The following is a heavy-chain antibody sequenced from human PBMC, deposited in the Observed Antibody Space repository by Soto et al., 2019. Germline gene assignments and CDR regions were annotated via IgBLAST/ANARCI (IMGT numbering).Heavy chain of an antibody. D-gene: IGHD3-10*01. V-gene: IGHV4-4*02. CDR3: ARGAYYYGSGSPLYYYYGMDV. CDR1: GGSISSSNW. CDR2: IYHSGST. Sequence: LSLTCAVSGGSISSSNWWSWVRQPPGKGLEWIGEIYHSGSTNYNPSLKSRVTISVDKSKNQFSLKLSSVTAADTAVYYCARGAYYYGSGSPLYYYYGMDVWGQGTTVTVSS. J-gene: IGHJ6*02.